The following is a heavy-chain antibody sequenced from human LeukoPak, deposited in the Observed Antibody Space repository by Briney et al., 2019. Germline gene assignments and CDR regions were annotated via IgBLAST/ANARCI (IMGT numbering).Heavy chain of an antibody. CDR3: ARVEDCSSTSCYPLVDY. CDR1: GGSFSGYY. CDR2: INHSGTT. V-gene: IGHV4-34*01. Sequence: SETLSLTCAVSGGSFSGYYWSWIRQPPGKGLEWIGEINHSGTTNYNPSLKSRVTISVDTSKNQFSLKLSSVTAADTAVYYCARVEDCSSTSCYPLVDYWGQGTLVTVSS. J-gene: IGHJ4*02. D-gene: IGHD2-2*01.